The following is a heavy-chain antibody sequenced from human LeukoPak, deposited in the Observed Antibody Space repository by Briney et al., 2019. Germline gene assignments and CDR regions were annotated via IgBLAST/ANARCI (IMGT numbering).Heavy chain of an antibody. CDR2: IKQDGSEK. V-gene: IGHV3-7*01. CDR1: GFTFSSYW. D-gene: IGHD4-17*01. Sequence: GGSLRLSCAASGFTFSSYWMSWVRQAPGKGLEWVANIKQDGSEKYYVDSVKGRFTISRDNAKNSLYLQMNSLRAEDTAVYYCARVVDYGDYGGFDYWGQGTLVTVSS. J-gene: IGHJ4*02. CDR3: ARVVDYGDYGGFDY.